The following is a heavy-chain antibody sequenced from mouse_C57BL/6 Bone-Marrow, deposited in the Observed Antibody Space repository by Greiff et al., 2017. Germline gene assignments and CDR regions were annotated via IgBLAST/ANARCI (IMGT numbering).Heavy chain of an antibody. CDR3: AKGDWFAY. Sequence: EVQVVESGGGLVQPGGSLKLSCAASGFTFSDYGMAWVRQAPRKGPEWVAVISNLAYSIYYADTVTGRFTISRENATNTLYLEVSSLRSEDTAMYYCAKGDWFAYWGQGTLVTVSA. CDR1: GFTFSDYG. V-gene: IGHV5-15*01. J-gene: IGHJ3*01. CDR2: ISNLAYSI.